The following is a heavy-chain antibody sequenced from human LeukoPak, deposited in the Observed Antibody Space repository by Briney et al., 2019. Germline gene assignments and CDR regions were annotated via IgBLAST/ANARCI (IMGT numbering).Heavy chain of an antibody. V-gene: IGHV4-61*02. D-gene: IGHD2-2*01. Sequence: SETLSLTCTVSGGSISSGSYYWTWIRQPAGKGLEWLGRIYTGGSTNYNPSLKSRATISVDSSKNHFSLRLNSVTAADTAVYYCARSDCSSATCHARKYDYWGQGTLVTVSS. CDR2: IYTGGST. CDR3: ARSDCSSATCHARKYDY. J-gene: IGHJ4*02. CDR1: GGSISSGSYY.